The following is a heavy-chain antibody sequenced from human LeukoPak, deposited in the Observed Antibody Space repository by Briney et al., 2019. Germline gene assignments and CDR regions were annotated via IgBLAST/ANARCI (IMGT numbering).Heavy chain of an antibody. CDR2: ISGSGGST. V-gene: IGHV3-23*01. D-gene: IGHD3-9*01. CDR1: GFTFSSYA. CDR3: AKTYYDILTGYFQLYYFDY. Sequence: SGGSLRLSCAASGFTFSSYAMSSVRQAPGKGLEWVSAISGSGGSTYYADSVKGRFTISRDNSKNTLYLQMNSLRAEDTAVYYCAKTYYDILTGYFQLYYFDYWGQGTLVTVSS. J-gene: IGHJ4*02.